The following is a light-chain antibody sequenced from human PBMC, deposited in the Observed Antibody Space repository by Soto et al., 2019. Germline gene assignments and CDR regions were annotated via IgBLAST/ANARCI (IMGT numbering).Light chain of an antibody. CDR3: SSYTSSINYV. Sequence: QSALTQPASVSGSPGQSITISCTGTSSDFDIYKYVSWYQQHPGKAPKLMIYQVTNRPSGVSNRFSGSKSGNMASLTISGLQAEDEDDYYCSSYTSSINYVFGTGTKVTVL. CDR2: QVT. CDR1: SSDFDIYKY. V-gene: IGLV2-14*01. J-gene: IGLJ1*01.